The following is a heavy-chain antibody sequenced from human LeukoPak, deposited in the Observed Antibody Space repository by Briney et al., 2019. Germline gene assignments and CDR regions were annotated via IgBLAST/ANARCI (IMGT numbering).Heavy chain of an antibody. V-gene: IGHV1-2*02. CDR3: ARHQRRWLQYFYFDY. Sequence: PVASVKVSCKASGYTIMRHYMHWVRQAPGQGLEWMGWINPNSGGTNYAQKFQGRVTMTRDTSISTAYMELSRLRSDDTAVYYCARHQRRWLQYFYFDYWGQGTLVTVSS. CDR2: INPNSGGT. J-gene: IGHJ4*02. CDR1: GYTIMRHY. D-gene: IGHD5-24*01.